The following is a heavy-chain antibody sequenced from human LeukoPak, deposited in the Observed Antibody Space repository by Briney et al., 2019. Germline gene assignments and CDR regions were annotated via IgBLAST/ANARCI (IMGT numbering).Heavy chain of an antibody. V-gene: IGHV1-46*01. J-gene: IGHJ5*02. Sequence: ASVKVSCKASGYTFSNYYVYWVRQAPGQGLEWMGVINPSGGSTNYAQKFQGRVTMTRDTSTSTVYMEMSSLRSEDTAVYYCARDSTVTTFRGCVDPWGQGTLVTVSS. CDR1: GYTFSNYY. CDR2: INPSGGST. CDR3: ARDSTVTTFRGCVDP. D-gene: IGHD4-17*01.